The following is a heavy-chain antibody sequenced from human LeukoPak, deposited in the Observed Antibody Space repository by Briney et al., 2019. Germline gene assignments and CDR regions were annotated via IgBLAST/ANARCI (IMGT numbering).Heavy chain of an antibody. CDR2: INPSGSST. CDR3: ARDRLDCSSTSCYVYGMDV. CDR1: GYTFTSYY. Sequence: GASVTVSCKASGYTFTSYYMHWGRQAPGQGVERRGVINPSGSSTNYAQKFQGRVTMTRETATSTVYMEVSSLRSQDTAVYYCARDRLDCSSTSCYVYGMDVWGKGTTVTVSS. D-gene: IGHD2-2*01. J-gene: IGHJ6*04. V-gene: IGHV1-46*01.